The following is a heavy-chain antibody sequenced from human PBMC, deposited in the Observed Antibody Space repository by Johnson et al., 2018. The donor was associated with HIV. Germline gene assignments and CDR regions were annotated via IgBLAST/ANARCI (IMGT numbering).Heavy chain of an antibody. Sequence: QVQLVESGGGLIQPGGSLRLSCAASGFTVSSNYMSWVRQAPGKGLEWVAVISYDGSNKYYADSVKGRFTISRDNSNNTLYLQMNSLGAEDTAVYYCAREVERYAFDIWSQGTMVTVSS. CDR3: AREVERYAFDI. V-gene: IGHV3-30*03. CDR1: GFTVSSNY. CDR2: ISYDGSNK. J-gene: IGHJ3*02.